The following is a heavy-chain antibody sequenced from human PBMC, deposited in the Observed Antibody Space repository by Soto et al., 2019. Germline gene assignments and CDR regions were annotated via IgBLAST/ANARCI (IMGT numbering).Heavy chain of an antibody. J-gene: IGHJ4*02. CDR1: GGSISSYY. CDR2: IYYSGST. CDR3: ARHPSSYVGSGFDY. V-gene: IGHV4-59*08. Sequence: SDTLSLTCTVSGGSISSYYWSWIRQPPGKGLEWIGYIYYSGSTNYNPSLKGRVTISVDTSKNQFSLKLSSVTAADTAVYYCARHPSSYVGSGFDYWGQGTLVTVSS. D-gene: IGHD5-18*01.